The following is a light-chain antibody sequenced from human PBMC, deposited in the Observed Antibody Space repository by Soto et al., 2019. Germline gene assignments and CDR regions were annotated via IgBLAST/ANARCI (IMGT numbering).Light chain of an antibody. Sequence: QSALTQPRSVSGSPGQSVTISCTGTSSDVGAYNYVSWYQHHPGKAPKLVIYDVTKRPSGVPDRFAGSKSGNTASLTISGVQAEDEADYYCCSYAGSSLWVFGGGTQLTVL. V-gene: IGLV2-11*01. J-gene: IGLJ3*02. CDR3: CSYAGSSLWV. CDR2: DVT. CDR1: SSDVGAYNY.